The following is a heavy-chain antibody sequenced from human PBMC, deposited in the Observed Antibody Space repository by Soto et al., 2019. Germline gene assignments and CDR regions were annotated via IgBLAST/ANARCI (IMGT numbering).Heavy chain of an antibody. CDR3: ARAQYYDFWSGYSNWFDP. D-gene: IGHD3-3*01. Sequence: PSVTLSLTCTVSDCSGSSGIYYWRWIRQPPGKGLEWIGYIYYSGSTNYNPSLKSRVTISVDTSKNQFSLKLSSVTAADTAIYYCARAQYYDFWSGYSNWFDPWGQGTLVTVSS. V-gene: IGHV4-61*01. J-gene: IGHJ5*02. CDR1: DCSGSSGIYY. CDR2: IYYSGST.